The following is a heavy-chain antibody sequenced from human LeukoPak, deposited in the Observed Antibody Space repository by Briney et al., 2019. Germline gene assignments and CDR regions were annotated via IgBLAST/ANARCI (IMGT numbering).Heavy chain of an antibody. Sequence: SETLSLTCTVSGGSISSYYWSWIRQPPGKGLEWIGYIYYSGSTNYNPSLKSRVTISVDTSKNQFSLKVNSVTAADTAVYYCATGPDYYNSSSYYPYYWGQGTLVTVSS. CDR1: GGSISSYY. CDR2: IYYSGST. J-gene: IGHJ4*02. CDR3: ATGPDYYNSSSYYPYY. V-gene: IGHV4-59*12. D-gene: IGHD3-22*01.